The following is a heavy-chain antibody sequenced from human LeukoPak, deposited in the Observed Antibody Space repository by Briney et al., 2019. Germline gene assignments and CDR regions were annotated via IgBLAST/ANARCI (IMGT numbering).Heavy chain of an antibody. Sequence: ASVKVSCKASGYTFTGYYMHWVRQAPGQGLEWMGWINPNSGGTNYAQKFQGRVTMTRDTSISTAYMELSRLRSDDTAVYYCACSVSGYSYGQFDYWGKGTLVTVSS. CDR2: INPNSGGT. J-gene: IGHJ4*02. CDR3: ACSVSGYSYGQFDY. D-gene: IGHD5-18*01. V-gene: IGHV1-2*02. CDR1: GYTFTGYY.